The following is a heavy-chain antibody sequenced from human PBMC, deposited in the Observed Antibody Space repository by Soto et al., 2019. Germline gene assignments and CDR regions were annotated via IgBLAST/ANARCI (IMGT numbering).Heavy chain of an antibody. D-gene: IGHD2-2*02. Sequence: VGSLRLSCVGSGFTFSNYSINWVRQAPGKGLEWVSSIGSRSDIYYADSVKGRFTISRDNAENSVSLQMNSLRAGDTAVYYCAREYTAWPLAYGLDVWGQGTTVTVSS. CDR2: IGSRSDI. CDR3: AREYTAWPLAYGLDV. CDR1: GFTFSNYS. J-gene: IGHJ6*02. V-gene: IGHV3-21*01.